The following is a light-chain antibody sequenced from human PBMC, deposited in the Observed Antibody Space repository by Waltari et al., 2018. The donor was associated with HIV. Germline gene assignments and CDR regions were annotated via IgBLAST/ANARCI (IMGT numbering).Light chain of an antibody. Sequence: DIHMAQSPSTLAASVGDRVTITCRASQSVGSYLAWYQRKPGKAPKLLIYQASSLERGVTSRFSASGSGTYFTLTITSLQPDDFATYYCQQYHTFLTFGQGTDLE. V-gene: IGKV1-5*03. CDR3: QQYHTFLT. J-gene: IGKJ2*01. CDR2: QAS. CDR1: QSVGSY.